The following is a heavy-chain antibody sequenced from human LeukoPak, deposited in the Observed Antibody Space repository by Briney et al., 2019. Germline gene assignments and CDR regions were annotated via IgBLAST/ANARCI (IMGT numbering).Heavy chain of an antibody. D-gene: IGHD2-15*01. Sequence: ASVKVSCKASGYTFTSYDINWVRQATGQGLEWMGWMKPNSGNTGYAQKFQGRVTMTRNTSISTAYMELSSLRSEDTAVYYCARGRVRYCSGGSCYSEHWYFDLWGRGTLVTVSS. V-gene: IGHV1-8*01. CDR3: ARGRVRYCSGGSCYSEHWYFDL. CDR1: GYTFTSYD. J-gene: IGHJ2*01. CDR2: MKPNSGNT.